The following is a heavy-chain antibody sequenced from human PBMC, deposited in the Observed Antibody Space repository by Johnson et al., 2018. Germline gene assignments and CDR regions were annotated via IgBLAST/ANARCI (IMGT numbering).Heavy chain of an antibody. CDR2: IYPGDSDI. V-gene: IGHV5-51*03. CDR3: ARRPNEGALDI. D-gene: IGHD2-8*01. CDR1: GYRFSSYW. Sequence: VQLVQSGAEVKKPGESLKISCKGSGYRFSSYWIGWVRQMPGKGLEWMAIIYPGDSDIRYSPSFQGQVTISAAKSISTAYLQWSSLKASDTAMYVWARRPNEGALDIWGQGTMVNVSS. J-gene: IGHJ3*02.